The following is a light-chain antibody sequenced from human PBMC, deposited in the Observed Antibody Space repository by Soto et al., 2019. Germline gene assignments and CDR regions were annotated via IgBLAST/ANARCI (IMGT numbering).Light chain of an antibody. CDR1: QSISSH. J-gene: IGKJ3*01. CDR3: QQRYSMPLT. V-gene: IGKV1-39*01. CDR2: EAS. Sequence: DIQMTQSPSSLSASVGDRVTITCRASQSISSHLNWYQQKPGKAPQLLIYEASSLQGGVPSRFSGSGSGTDFTLTISRLQAADFAIYYCQQRYSMPLTFGPGTRVDIK.